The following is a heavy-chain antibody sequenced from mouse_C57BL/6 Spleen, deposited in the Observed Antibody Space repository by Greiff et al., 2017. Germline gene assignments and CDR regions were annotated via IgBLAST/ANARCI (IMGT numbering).Heavy chain of an antibody. CDR2: INYDGSST. V-gene: IGHV5-16*01. J-gene: IGHJ1*03. CDR1: GFTFSDYY. Sequence: DVHLVESEGGLVQPGRSMKLSCTASGFTFSDYYMAWVRQVPEKGLEWVANINYDGSSTYYLDSLKSRFIISRDNAKNILYLQMSSLKSEDTATYYCARDRREGYFDVWGTGTTVTVSS. CDR3: ARDRREGYFDV.